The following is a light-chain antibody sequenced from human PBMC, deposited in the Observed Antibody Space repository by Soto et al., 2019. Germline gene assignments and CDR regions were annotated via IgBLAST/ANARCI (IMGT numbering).Light chain of an antibody. CDR2: GAS. CDR1: QSVSSSF. Sequence: EIVLTQSPGTLSLSPGERATLSCRASQSVSSSFLAWYQQKPGQAPRLLIYGASNRATGIPDRFSGSGSGTDFPLTISRLEPEDFAVYYCQQYVTSPWAFGQGTKVAIE. J-gene: IGKJ1*01. CDR3: QQYVTSPWA. V-gene: IGKV3-20*01.